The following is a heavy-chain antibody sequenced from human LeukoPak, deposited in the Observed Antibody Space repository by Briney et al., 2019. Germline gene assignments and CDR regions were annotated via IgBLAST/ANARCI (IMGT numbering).Heavy chain of an antibody. J-gene: IGHJ4*02. V-gene: IGHV4-59*01. CDR3: ARAYYETLFDY. D-gene: IGHD3-22*01. CDR2: IYYSGCT. CDR1: GGSISSYY. Sequence: PSETLSLTCTVSGGSISSYYWSWIRQPPGKGLEWIGYIYYSGCTNYNPSLKSRVTISVDTSKNQFSLKLSSVTAADTAVYYCARAYYETLFDYWGQGTLVTVSS.